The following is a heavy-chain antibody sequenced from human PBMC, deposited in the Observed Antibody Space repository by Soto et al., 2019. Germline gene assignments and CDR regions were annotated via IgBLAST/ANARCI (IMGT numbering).Heavy chain of an antibody. D-gene: IGHD3-22*01. CDR2: ISAYNGNT. Sequence: ASVKVSCKASGYTFTSYGISWVRQAPGQGLEWMGWISAYNGNTNYAQKLQGRVTMTTDTSTSTAYMELRSLRSDDTAVYHCARDRYYDSSGHTIFAPWGQGTLVTAPQ. V-gene: IGHV1-18*01. J-gene: IGHJ5*02. CDR3: ARDRYYDSSGHTIFAP. CDR1: GYTFTSYG.